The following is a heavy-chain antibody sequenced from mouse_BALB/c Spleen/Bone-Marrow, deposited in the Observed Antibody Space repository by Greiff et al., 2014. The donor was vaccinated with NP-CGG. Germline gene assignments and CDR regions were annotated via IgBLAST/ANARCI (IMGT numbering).Heavy chain of an antibody. J-gene: IGHJ3*01. D-gene: IGHD2-1*01. CDR3: ARGYGNYRAWFAY. CDR2: ISYSDST. V-gene: IGHV3-8*02. Sequence: DVQLQESGPSLVKPSQTLSLTCSVTGDSITSGYWNWIRKFPGNKLEYMGYISYSDSTYYNPSLKSRISITRDTSKNQYHLQLNSVTTEDTATYYCARGYGNYRAWFAYWGQGTLVTVSA. CDR1: GDSITSGY.